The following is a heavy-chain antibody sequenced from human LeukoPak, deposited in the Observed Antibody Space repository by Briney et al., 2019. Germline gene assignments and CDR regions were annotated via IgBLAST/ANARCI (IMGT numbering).Heavy chain of an antibody. V-gene: IGHV3-9*01. CDR3: AKGGFSGPQDDNFDL. J-gene: IGHJ3*01. D-gene: IGHD6-19*01. CDR2: ISWNRGSI. Sequence: GRSLRLSCAASGFTFDDYAMHWVRQAPGKGLEWVSGISWNRGSIVYADSVKGRFTISRDNAKNSLYLQMNSLRVEDTALYYCAKGGFSGPQDDNFDLWGQGTVVTVSS. CDR1: GFTFDDYA.